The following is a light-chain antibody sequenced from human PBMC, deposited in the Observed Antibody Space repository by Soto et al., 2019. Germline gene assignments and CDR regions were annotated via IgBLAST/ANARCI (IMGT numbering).Light chain of an antibody. J-gene: IGLJ2*01. CDR3: SSYGASSTL. Sequence: QSVLTQPAYVSGSPGQSITISCTGSSSDIGGYNYVSWYQQHPGKAPKLLIYDVTYRPSGISDRFSGSKSGNTASLTISGLQPDDEADYYCSSYGASSTLFGGGTKLTVL. V-gene: IGLV2-14*03. CDR1: SSDIGGYNY. CDR2: DVT.